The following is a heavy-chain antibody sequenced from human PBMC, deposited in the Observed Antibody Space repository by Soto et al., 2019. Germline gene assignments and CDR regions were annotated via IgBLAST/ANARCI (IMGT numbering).Heavy chain of an antibody. CDR3: ARVSTATGDY. CDR2: INHSGST. CDR1: GGSFSGYY. Sequence: QVQLQQWGAGLLKPSETLSLTCAVYGGSFSGYYWSWIRQPPGKGLEWIGEINHSGSTNYNPSLKSRVTISVDTSKNQFSLKLSSVTAAGTAVYYCARVSTATGDYWGQGTLVTVSS. J-gene: IGHJ4*02. V-gene: IGHV4-34*01. D-gene: IGHD1-26*01.